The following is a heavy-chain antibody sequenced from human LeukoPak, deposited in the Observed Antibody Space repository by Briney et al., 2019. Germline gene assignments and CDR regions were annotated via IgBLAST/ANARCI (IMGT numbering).Heavy chain of an antibody. J-gene: IGHJ5*02. CDR3: VRESGGSWTNFDQ. V-gene: IGHV3-11*01. D-gene: IGHD2-15*01. Sequence: GGSLRLSCAASGFSFSDYYMSWIRQAPGKGLEWLSYISSRGSGIYYADSVKGRFTISRDNARNSLYLQVDSPRADDTAVYYCVRESGGSWTNFDQWGQGTLVTVSS. CDR1: GFSFSDYY. CDR2: ISSRGSGI.